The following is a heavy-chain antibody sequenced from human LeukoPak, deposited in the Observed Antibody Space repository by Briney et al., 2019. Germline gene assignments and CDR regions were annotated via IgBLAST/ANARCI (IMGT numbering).Heavy chain of an antibody. D-gene: IGHD2-15*01. CDR3: AREIGYCDNGSCGNFDF. CDR1: GGSISSSSYY. J-gene: IGHJ4*02. V-gene: IGHV4-39*07. Sequence: SETLSLTRTVSGGSISSSSYYWGWIRQPPGKGLEWIGSIYYSGSTYYNPSLNSRVTISLDTSKNQFSLKLTSVTAADTAVYYCAREIGYCDNGSCGNFDFWGQGTQVTVSS. CDR2: IYYSGST.